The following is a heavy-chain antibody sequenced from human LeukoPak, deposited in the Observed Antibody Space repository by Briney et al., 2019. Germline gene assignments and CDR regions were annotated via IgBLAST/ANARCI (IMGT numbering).Heavy chain of an antibody. CDR2: ISGSDGST. Sequence: GGSLRLSCAASGFTFNIYPMGWVRQAPGKGLEWVSGISGSDGSTYYADSVKGRFTISRDNSKNTLYLQMNSLRVEDTAVYFCAKAPGPISAPYYFDYWGPRTLVTVSS. CDR1: GFTFNIYP. D-gene: IGHD3-10*01. CDR3: AKAPGPISAPYYFDY. J-gene: IGHJ4*02. V-gene: IGHV3-23*01.